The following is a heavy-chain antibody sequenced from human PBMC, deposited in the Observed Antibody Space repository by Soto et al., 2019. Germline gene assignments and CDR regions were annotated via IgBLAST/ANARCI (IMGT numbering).Heavy chain of an antibody. V-gene: IGHV1-69*13. J-gene: IGHJ4*02. D-gene: IGHD3-22*01. CDR2: IIPIFGTA. CDR3: AKETYYYDSSGYYYFDY. CDR1: GGTFSSYA. Sequence: SVKVSCKASGGTFSSYAISWVRQAPGQGLEWMGGIIPIFGTANYAQKFQGRVTITADESTSTAYMELSSLRSEDTAVYYCAKETYYYDSSGYYYFDYWGQGTLVTVSS.